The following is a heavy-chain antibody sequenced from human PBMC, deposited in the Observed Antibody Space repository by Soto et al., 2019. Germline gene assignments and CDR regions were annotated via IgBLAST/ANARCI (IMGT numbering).Heavy chain of an antibody. J-gene: IGHJ3*02. CDR3: EKDARSNWNTGPYNDAFDI. V-gene: IGHV3-23*01. CDR1: GFTFSSYA. D-gene: IGHD1-1*01. Sequence: EVQLLESGGGLVQPGGSLRLSCAASGFTFSSYAMSWVRQAPGKGLEWVSAISGSGASTYYADSVKGRFTISRDNSENTLYVQMNSLRAEDTALYYCEKDARSNWNTGPYNDAFDIWGQGTMVTVSS. CDR2: ISGSGAST.